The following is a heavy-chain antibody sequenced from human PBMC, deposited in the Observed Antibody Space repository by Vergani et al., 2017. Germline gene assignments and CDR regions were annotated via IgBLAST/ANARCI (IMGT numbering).Heavy chain of an antibody. CDR2: FSYGGSS. CDR3: VRRTFYYGSGSSSWFDA. V-gene: IGHV4-39*01. CDR1: SSSSYS. J-gene: IGHJ5*02. Sequence: QVQLQESGPGLLRPSETLSLNCTVSSSSSYSWDWVRQAPGKGLEWIGSFSYGGSSDFNPSLKSRVTLSMDTSKSQFSLKLTSVTAADTAVYYCVRRTFYYGSGSSSWFDAWGQGVLVTVSS. D-gene: IGHD3-10*01.